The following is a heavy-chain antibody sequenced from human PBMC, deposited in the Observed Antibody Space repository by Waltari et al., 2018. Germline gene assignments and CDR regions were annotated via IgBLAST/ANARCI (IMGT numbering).Heavy chain of an antibody. CDR1: GGSISSGNYY. D-gene: IGHD3-10*01. CDR3: ARAGYFYGSGSYSWFEP. CDR2: IYSDGST. Sequence: QLQLQESGPGLVKPSETLSLTCSVSGGSISSGNYYWGWIRQPPGMGLEWIGSIYSDGSTYYNPSLKSRVIMSVDTSKNQFSLKLNSVTAADTAVYYCARAGYFYGSGSYSWFEPWGQGTLVTVSS. V-gene: IGHV4-39*07. J-gene: IGHJ5*02.